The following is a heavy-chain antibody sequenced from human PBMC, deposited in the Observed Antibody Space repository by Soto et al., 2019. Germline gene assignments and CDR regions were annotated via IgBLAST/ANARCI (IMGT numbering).Heavy chain of an antibody. V-gene: IGHV4-4*07. J-gene: IGHJ3*01. CDR1: GGCMHSVY. Sequence: PSETLSLTCSVSGGCMHSVYWSWIRQSADKGLEWIGRIYSSGSTKYNPSLGGRVTMSLDTSKNQFSLTLTSVTAADTAVYYCARDYGYYDSSGYHLYEAFNVWGQGTMVTVSS. D-gene: IGHD3-22*01. CDR2: IYSSGST. CDR3: ARDYGYYDSSGYHLYEAFNV.